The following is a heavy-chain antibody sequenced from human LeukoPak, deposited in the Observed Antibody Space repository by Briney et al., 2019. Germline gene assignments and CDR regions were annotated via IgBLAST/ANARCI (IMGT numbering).Heavy chain of an antibody. V-gene: IGHV1-69*04. J-gene: IGHJ4*02. Sequence: SVKVYCKASGGTFSSYAISWVRQAPGQGLEWMGRIIPILGIANYAQKFQGRVTITADKSTSTAYMELSSLRSEDTAVYYCARDDRPGYFDYWGQGTLVTVSS. D-gene: IGHD1-14*01. CDR1: GGTFSSYA. CDR2: IIPILGIA. CDR3: ARDDRPGYFDY.